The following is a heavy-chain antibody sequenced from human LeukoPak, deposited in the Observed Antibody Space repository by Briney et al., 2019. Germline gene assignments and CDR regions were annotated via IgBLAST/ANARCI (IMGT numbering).Heavy chain of an antibody. CDR2: IWSDASDK. J-gene: IGHJ4*02. CDR3: AKDAQRGFDYSNSLDY. V-gene: IGHV3-33*06. Sequence: GGSLRLSCPASGFAFSHYGMHWVRQAPGTGLEWVAVIWSDASDKYYANSVKGRFTISRDNFKNSLYLQMNSLRAEDTAVYYCAKDAQRGFDYSNSLDYWGQGTRVTVSS. D-gene: IGHD4-11*01. CDR1: GFAFSHYG.